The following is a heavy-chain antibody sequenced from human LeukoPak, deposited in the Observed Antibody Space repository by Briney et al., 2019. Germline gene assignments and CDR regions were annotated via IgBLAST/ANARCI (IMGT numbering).Heavy chain of an antibody. D-gene: IGHD5-12*01. V-gene: IGHV3-23*01. CDR2: ISHSGDSA. Sequence: PGGSLRLSCAASGFTFSSYAMSWVRQAPGMGLEWVSAISHSGDSAYYTDSVKGRFTISRDNSKNTLYLQMNSLRAEDTAVYYCASGSYGGYLDYFDYWGQGTLVTVSS. CDR1: GFTFSSYA. CDR3: ASGSYGGYLDYFDY. J-gene: IGHJ4*02.